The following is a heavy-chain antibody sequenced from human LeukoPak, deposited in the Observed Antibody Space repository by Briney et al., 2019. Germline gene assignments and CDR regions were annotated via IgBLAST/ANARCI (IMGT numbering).Heavy chain of an antibody. Sequence: GALRLSCAASGFTFSSYAMSWVRQAPGKGLEWVSAISGSGGSTYYADSVKGRFTISRDNSKNTLYLQMNSLRAEDTAVYYCAKDLSQYYYDSKSVLGYWGQGTLVTVSS. J-gene: IGHJ4*02. V-gene: IGHV3-23*01. CDR1: GFTFSSYA. CDR3: AKDLSQYYYDSKSVLGY. CDR2: ISGSGGST. D-gene: IGHD3-22*01.